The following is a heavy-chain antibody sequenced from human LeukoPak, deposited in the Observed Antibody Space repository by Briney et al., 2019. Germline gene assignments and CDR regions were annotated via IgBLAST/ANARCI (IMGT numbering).Heavy chain of an antibody. CDR3: ARDGYGDYDPNYYYYMDV. V-gene: IGHV4-4*07. D-gene: IGHD4-17*01. J-gene: IGHJ6*03. CDR2: IYTSGST. Sequence: PSETLSLTCAVSGYSITSSYYWSWIRQPAGKGLEWIGRIYTSGSTNYNPSLKSRVTMSVDTSKNQFSLKLSSVTAADTAVYYCARDGYGDYDPNYYYYMDVWGKGTTVTVSS. CDR1: GYSITSSYY.